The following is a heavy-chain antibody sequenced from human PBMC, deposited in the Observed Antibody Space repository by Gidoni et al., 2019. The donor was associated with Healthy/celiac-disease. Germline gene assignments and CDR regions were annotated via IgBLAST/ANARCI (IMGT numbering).Heavy chain of an antibody. J-gene: IGHJ3*02. CDR1: RFPFDDYA. D-gene: IGHD3-22*01. CDR3: AKDRLLLDAFDI. Sequence: EVQLVESGGGLVQPGRSLRLSCAPSRFPFDDYAMHWVRQAPGKGLERVSGSSWNSGSIGYADTVKGRFTIARDNAKNSLYLQMNSLRAEDTALYYCAKDRLLLDAFDIWGQGTMVTVSS. CDR2: SSWNSGSI. V-gene: IGHV3-9*01.